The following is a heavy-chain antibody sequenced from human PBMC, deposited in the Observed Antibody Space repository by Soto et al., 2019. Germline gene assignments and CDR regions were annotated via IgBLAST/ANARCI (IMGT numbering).Heavy chain of an antibody. CDR3: ARSPLPGFARLYYFDY. V-gene: IGHV1-69*02. CDR2: IIPILGIA. D-gene: IGHD3-10*01. CDR1: GGTFSSYT. J-gene: IGHJ4*02. Sequence: QVQLVQSGAGVKKPGSSVKVSCKASGGTFSSYTISWVRQAPGQGLEWMGRIIPILGIANYAQKFQGRVTITADKSTSTAYMELSSRRSEDTAVYYCARSPLPGFARLYYFDYWGQGTLVTVSS.